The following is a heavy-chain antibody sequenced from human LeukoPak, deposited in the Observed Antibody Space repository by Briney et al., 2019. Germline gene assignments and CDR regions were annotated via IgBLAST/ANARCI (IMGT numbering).Heavy chain of an antibody. CDR1: GGSFSSYY. CDR3: ARGPPLTYDGTGYYFFDS. CDR2: IYTSGST. V-gene: IGHV4-4*07. D-gene: IGHD3-22*01. Sequence: PSETLSLTCTVSGGSFSSYYWSWIRQPAGKGLEWIGRIYTSGSTNYNSSLKSRVTMSVDTSKNQVSLKLSSVTAADTAVYYCARGPPLTYDGTGYYFFDSWGQGTLVTVSS. J-gene: IGHJ4*02.